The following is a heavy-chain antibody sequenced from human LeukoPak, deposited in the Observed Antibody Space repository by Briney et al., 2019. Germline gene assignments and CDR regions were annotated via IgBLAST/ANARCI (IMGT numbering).Heavy chain of an antibody. V-gene: IGHV3-48*02. CDR2: ISPGSSTI. CDR3: ARSKQLDY. D-gene: IGHD6-13*01. Sequence: PGGSQRLSCAASGFTFSSYNMNWVRQAPGKGLEWVSYISPGSSTIYYADSVKGRFTISRDNAKNSLYLQMNSLRDEDTAVYYCARSKQLDYWGQGTLVTVSS. CDR1: GFTFSSYN. J-gene: IGHJ4*02.